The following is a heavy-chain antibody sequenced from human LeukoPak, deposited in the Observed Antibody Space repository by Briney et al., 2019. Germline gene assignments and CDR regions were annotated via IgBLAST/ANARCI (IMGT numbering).Heavy chain of an antibody. CDR3: ARIGGWFGNDY. CDR1: GFAFSSYW. V-gene: IGHV3-7*03. Sequence: GRCLRLSCAASGFAFSSYWISWVRQAPGNGMEWVANIRPDGSEKDYVDSVKGRFTISRANAKNSLYLQMNSLRAEYTALYYCARIGGWFGNDYWGEGTLVTVSS. D-gene: IGHD3-10*01. CDR2: IRPDGSEK. J-gene: IGHJ4*02.